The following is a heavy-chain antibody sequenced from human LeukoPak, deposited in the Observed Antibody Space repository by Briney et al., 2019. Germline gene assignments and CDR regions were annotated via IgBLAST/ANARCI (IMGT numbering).Heavy chain of an antibody. CDR1: GYTFTGYD. CDR3: ARGMGSGSYSAAYYCDY. Sequence: ASVKVSCKASGYTFTGYDFNWVRQAPGQGLEWMGWMNPNSGNTGYAQTFQGRVTMTRNTSISTAYMELSSLRSEDTAVYYCARGMGSGSYSAAYYCDYWGQGTLVTVSS. D-gene: IGHD3-22*01. CDR2: MNPNSGNT. J-gene: IGHJ4*02. V-gene: IGHV1-8*01.